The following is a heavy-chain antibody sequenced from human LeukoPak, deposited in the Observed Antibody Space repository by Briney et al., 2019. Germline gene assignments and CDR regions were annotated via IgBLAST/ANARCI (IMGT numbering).Heavy chain of an antibody. CDR2: IIPIFGTS. Sequence: GASVKVSCKASGGTFSTYAISWVRQAPGQGLEWMGGIIPIFGTSNYAQNFQGRVTITADESTSTAYMELSSLRSEDTAVYYCATEGKMVRGVYTDYWGQGTLVTVSS. D-gene: IGHD3-10*01. V-gene: IGHV1-69*13. CDR3: ATEGKMVRGVYTDY. CDR1: GGTFSTYA. J-gene: IGHJ4*02.